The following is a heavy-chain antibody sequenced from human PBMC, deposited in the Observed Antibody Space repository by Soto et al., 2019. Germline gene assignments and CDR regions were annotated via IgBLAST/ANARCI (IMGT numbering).Heavy chain of an antibody. CDR1: GFTFSSYG. CDR3: VRAAGYSGNDYVYYYGMDV. V-gene: IGHV3-33*01. Sequence: QVQLVESGGGVVQPGRSLRLSCAASGFTFSSYGMHWVRQAPGKGLEWVALVWYDGGNKYYADSVKGRFTISRDNSKNTLYLPMNSLRYQDTAVYYCVRAAGYSGNDYVYYYGMDVWGQGTTVTVSS. CDR2: VWYDGGNK. D-gene: IGHD5-12*01. J-gene: IGHJ6*02.